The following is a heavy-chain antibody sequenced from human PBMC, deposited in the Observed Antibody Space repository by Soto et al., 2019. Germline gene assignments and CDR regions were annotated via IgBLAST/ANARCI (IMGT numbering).Heavy chain of an antibody. V-gene: IGHV1-8*01. Sequence: QVLLMQSGAEVRKPGASVTVSCEASGVTFGNYEINWERQAPGQGLEWMGWMNPSSGNTGYAQKLQGRVTMTRITSTNTAYMELRSLTSEDTAVYYCAKNADFFHYHMDVWGEGTTVTVSS. J-gene: IGHJ6*03. CDR2: MNPSSGNT. CDR1: GVTFGNYE. CDR3: AKNADFFHYHMDV.